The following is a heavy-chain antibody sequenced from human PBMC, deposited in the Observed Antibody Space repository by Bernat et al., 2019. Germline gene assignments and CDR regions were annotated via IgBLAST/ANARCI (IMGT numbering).Heavy chain of an antibody. D-gene: IGHD3-16*01. CDR3: ARVGYGGSSFDY. CDR2: RKQDGTER. J-gene: IGHJ4*02. CDR1: GFTFSNYW. V-gene: IGHV3-7*03. Sequence: EVQLVESGGGLVQPGGSLRLSCAASGFTFSNYWMSWVRQAPGKGLEWVANRKQDGTERYYVDSVRGRFTISRDNAKNSLHLQMNSLRAEDTAVYYCARVGYGGSSFDYWGQGTLVSVSS.